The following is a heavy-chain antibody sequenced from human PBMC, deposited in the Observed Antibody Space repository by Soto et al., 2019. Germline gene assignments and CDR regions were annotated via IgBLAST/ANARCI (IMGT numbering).Heavy chain of an antibody. Sequence: PSETLSLTCTVSGGSISSGGYYWSWIRQHPGKGLEWIGYIYYSGSTYYNPSLKSRATISVDTSKKQFSLKLSSVTAADTAVYYCARGTQLYYFDYWGQGTLVTVSS. V-gene: IGHV4-31*03. CDR2: IYYSGST. CDR3: ARGTQLYYFDY. D-gene: IGHD1-1*01. CDR1: GGSISSGGYY. J-gene: IGHJ4*02.